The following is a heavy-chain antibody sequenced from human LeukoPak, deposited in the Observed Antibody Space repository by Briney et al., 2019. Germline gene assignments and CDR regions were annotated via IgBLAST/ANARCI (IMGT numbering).Heavy chain of an antibody. V-gene: IGHV4-59*01. D-gene: IGHD3-10*01. CDR2: IYYSENT. CDR1: GGSISTSY. Sequence: PSETLSLTCTVSGGSISTSYWNWIRQPPGKGLEWIGYIYYSENTNYNPSPKSRVTISIDTSRSQFYLNLSSVTAADTAVYYCARAGYYGSGNYYFDYWGQGTLVTVSS. J-gene: IGHJ4*02. CDR3: ARAGYYGSGNYYFDY.